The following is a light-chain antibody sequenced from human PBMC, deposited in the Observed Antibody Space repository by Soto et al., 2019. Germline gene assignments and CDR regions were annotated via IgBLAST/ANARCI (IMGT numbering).Light chain of an antibody. V-gene: IGKV1-5*03. Sequence: DIQMTQSPSTLSASVGDRVTITCRASQNIVSWLAWYQQKPGKAPKLLIYKASSLESGVPSRFSGSGSGTEFTLTISSLQPDDFATYYYQQYNTYSRTFGQGTKLEIK. CDR2: KAS. J-gene: IGKJ2*01. CDR1: QNIVSW. CDR3: QQYNTYSRT.